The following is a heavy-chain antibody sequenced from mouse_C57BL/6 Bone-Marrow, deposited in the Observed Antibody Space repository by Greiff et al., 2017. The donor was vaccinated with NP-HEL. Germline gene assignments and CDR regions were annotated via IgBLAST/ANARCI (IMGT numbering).Heavy chain of an antibody. CDR1: GYTFTSYW. D-gene: IGHD1-1*01. J-gene: IGHJ1*03. CDR2: IHPNSGST. Sequence: QVQLQQPGAELVKPGASVKLSCKASGYTFTSYWMHWVKQRPGQGLEWIGMIHPNSGSTNYNEKFKSKATLTVDKSSSTAYMQLSSLTSEDSAVYYCARKRVVATKVWYFDVWGTGTTVTVCS. V-gene: IGHV1-64*01. CDR3: ARKRVVATKVWYFDV.